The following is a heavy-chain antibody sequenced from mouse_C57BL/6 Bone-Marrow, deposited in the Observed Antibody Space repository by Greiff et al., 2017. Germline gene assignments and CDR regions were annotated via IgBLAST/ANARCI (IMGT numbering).Heavy chain of an antibody. D-gene: IGHD2-4*01. CDR3: AMGDYDTWFAY. Sequence: VQLQQSGPELVKPGASVKLSCKASGYTFTSYDINWVKQRPGQGLEWIGWIYPRVGSTKYNEKFKGKATLTVDTSSSTAYMELHSLTSEDSAVYFCAMGDYDTWFAYWGQGTLVTVSA. J-gene: IGHJ3*01. CDR1: GYTFTSYD. V-gene: IGHV1-85*01. CDR2: IYPRVGST.